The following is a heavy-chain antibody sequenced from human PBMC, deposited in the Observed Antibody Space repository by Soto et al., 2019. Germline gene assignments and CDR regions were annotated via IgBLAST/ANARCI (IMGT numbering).Heavy chain of an antibody. Sequence: QITLKESGPTLVKPTQTLTLTCTFSGFSLSTSGVGVGWIRQPPGKALEWVALIYWDDDKRYSPSLKSRPTITKDTSKNQVVLTMTNMDPVDTATYYCAHDQIVGATWELGYWGQGTLVTVSS. V-gene: IGHV2-5*02. J-gene: IGHJ4*02. CDR2: IYWDDDK. D-gene: IGHD1-26*01. CDR1: GFSLSTSGVG. CDR3: AHDQIVGATWELGY.